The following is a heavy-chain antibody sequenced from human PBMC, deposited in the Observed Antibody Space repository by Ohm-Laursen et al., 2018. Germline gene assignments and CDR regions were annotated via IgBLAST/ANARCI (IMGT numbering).Heavy chain of an antibody. Sequence: SDTLSLTCTVSGGSISSYYWSWIRQPTGKGLEWIGRINISGSTNYNPSLKSRVTISVDTSKNQFSLKLSSVTAADTAVYYCARQESSGWYPDYWGQGTLVTVSS. V-gene: IGHV4-4*07. CDR1: GGSISSYY. J-gene: IGHJ4*02. CDR2: INISGST. CDR3: ARQESSGWYPDY. D-gene: IGHD6-19*01.